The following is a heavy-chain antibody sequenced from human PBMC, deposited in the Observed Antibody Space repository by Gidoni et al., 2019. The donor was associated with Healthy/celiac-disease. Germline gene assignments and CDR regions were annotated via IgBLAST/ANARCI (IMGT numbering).Heavy chain of an antibody. CDR3: ARHGGTGIFSSWFDP. J-gene: IGHJ5*02. CDR2: IYYSGGT. V-gene: IGHV4-39*01. Sequence: QLQLQESGPGLVKPSETLSLTCTVSGGSISSSSYYWGWIRQPPGKGLEWIGSIYYSGGTYYNPSLKSRVTISVDTSKNQFSLKLSSVTAADTAVYYCARHGGTGIFSSWFDPWGQGTLVTVSS. CDR1: GGSISSSSYY. D-gene: IGHD1-1*01.